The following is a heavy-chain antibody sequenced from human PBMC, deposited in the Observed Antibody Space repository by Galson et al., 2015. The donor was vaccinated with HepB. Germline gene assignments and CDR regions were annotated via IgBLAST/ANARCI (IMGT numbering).Heavy chain of an antibody. J-gene: IGHJ5*02. V-gene: IGHV3-21*01. CDR3: AKITAMGLGWFDP. D-gene: IGHD5-18*01. Sequence: SLRLSCAASGFTFSSYSMNWVRQAPGKGLEWVSSISSSSSYIYYADSVKGRFTISRDNAKNSLYLQMNSLRAEDTAVYYCAKITAMGLGWFDPWGQGTLVTVSS. CDR1: GFTFSSYS. CDR2: ISSSSSYI.